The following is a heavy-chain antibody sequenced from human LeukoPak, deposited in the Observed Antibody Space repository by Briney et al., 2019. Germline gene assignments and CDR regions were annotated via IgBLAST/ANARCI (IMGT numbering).Heavy chain of an antibody. Sequence: TSETLSLTCAVSGYSISSGYYWGWIRQPPGKGLEWIGSIYHSGSTYYNPSLKSRGTISVDTSKNQFSLKLSSVTAADTAVYYCARPIQTYYDFWSGRGAHDWFDPWGQGTLVTVSS. J-gene: IGHJ5*02. D-gene: IGHD3-3*01. V-gene: IGHV4-38-2*01. CDR3: ARPIQTYYDFWSGRGAHDWFDP. CDR1: GYSISSGYY. CDR2: IYHSGST.